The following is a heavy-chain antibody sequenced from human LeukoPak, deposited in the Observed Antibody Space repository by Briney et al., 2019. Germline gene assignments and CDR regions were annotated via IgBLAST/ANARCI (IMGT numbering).Heavy chain of an antibody. CDR3: ARPWLASYDFWSGPFDY. Sequence: GGSLRLSCAASGFTFSSYGMSWVRQAPGKGLEWVSAISGSGGSTYYADSVKGRFTISRDNSKNTLYLQMNSLRAEDTAVYYCARPWLASYDFWSGPFDYWGQGTLVTVSS. CDR2: ISGSGGST. D-gene: IGHD3-3*01. J-gene: IGHJ4*02. V-gene: IGHV3-23*01. CDR1: GFTFSSYG.